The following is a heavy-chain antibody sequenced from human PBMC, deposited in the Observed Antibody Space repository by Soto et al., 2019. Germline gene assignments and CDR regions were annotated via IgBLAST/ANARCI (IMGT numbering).Heavy chain of an antibody. J-gene: IGHJ5*02. D-gene: IGHD6-13*01. CDR1: GYTFTSYD. CDR2: MNPNSGNT. V-gene: IGHV1-8*01. Sequence: QVQLVQSGAEVKKPGASVKVSCKASGYTFTSYDINWVRQATGQGLEWMGWMNPNSGNTGYAQKFPGKVTMTRKISIRTTYMELSSLRSEETAVYYCAGAAAAGNWFDPWGQGTLVTVSS. CDR3: AGAAAAGNWFDP.